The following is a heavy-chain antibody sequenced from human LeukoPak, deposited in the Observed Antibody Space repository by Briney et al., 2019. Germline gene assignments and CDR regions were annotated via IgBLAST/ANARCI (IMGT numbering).Heavy chain of an antibody. CDR2: ISSGGNVE. CDR3: ARDTLNGPFVISLDY. D-gene: IGHD3-9*01. Sequence: LSLTCTVSGGSFSSSSYYWDWVRQAPGKGLEWVAHISSGGNVEYYLDSVRGRFTMSRDNAKSLLFLQMNSLRAEDTAVYYCARDTLNGPFVISLDYWGQGALVTVSS. V-gene: IGHV3-48*03. J-gene: IGHJ4*02. CDR1: GGSFSSSS.